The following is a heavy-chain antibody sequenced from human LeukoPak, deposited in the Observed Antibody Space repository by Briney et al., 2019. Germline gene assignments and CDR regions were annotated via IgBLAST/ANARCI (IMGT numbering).Heavy chain of an antibody. J-gene: IGHJ4*02. Sequence: GGSLRLSCAASGFTFSSYSMTWVRQAPGKGLEWVSSISSSSSYIYYADSVKGRFTISRDNAKNSLYLQMNSLRAEDTAVYYCARVTVGATYYFDYWGQGTLVTVSS. V-gene: IGHV3-21*01. CDR3: ARVTVGATYYFDY. CDR2: ISSSSSYI. D-gene: IGHD1-26*01. CDR1: GFTFSSYS.